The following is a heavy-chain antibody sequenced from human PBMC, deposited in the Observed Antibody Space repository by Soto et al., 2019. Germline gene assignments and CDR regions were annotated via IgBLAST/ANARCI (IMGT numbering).Heavy chain of an antibody. V-gene: IGHV3-30-3*01. Sequence: GGSLRLSCAASGFTFSSYAMHWVRQAPGKGLEWVAVISYDGSNKYYADSVKGRFTISRDNSKNTLYLQMNSLRAEDTAVYYCASDAHRCDGDMDDWGQGTTVTAP. CDR3: ASDAHRCDGDMDD. J-gene: IGHJ6*02. CDR2: ISYDGSNK. D-gene: IGHD2-21*01. CDR1: GFTFSSYA.